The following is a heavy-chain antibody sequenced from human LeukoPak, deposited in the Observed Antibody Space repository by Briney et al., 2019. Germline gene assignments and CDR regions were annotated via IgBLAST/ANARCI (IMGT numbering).Heavy chain of an antibody. CDR2: ISAYNGNT. CDR3: ARDLEVVSYGPNYYFDY. CDR1: GGTFSSYA. V-gene: IGHV1-18*01. D-gene: IGHD4/OR15-4a*01. Sequence: ASVKVSCKASGGTFSSYAISWVRQAPGQGLEWMGWISAYNGNTNYAQKLQGRVTMTTDTSTSTAYMELRSLRSDDTAVYYCARDLEVVSYGPNYYFDYWGQGTLVTVSS. J-gene: IGHJ4*02.